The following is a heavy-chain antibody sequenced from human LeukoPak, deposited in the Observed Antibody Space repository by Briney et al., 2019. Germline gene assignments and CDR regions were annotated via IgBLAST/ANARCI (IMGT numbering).Heavy chain of an antibody. Sequence: ASVKVSCKASGYTFTSYGISWVRQAPGQGLEWMGWISAYNGNTNYAQKLQGRVTMTTDTSTSTAYMELRSLRSDDTAVYYCARTMAIFGVVTISFDYWGQGTLVTVSS. CDR3: ARTMAIFGVVTISFDY. CDR1: GYTFTSYG. J-gene: IGHJ4*02. CDR2: ISAYNGNT. D-gene: IGHD3-3*01. V-gene: IGHV1-18*01.